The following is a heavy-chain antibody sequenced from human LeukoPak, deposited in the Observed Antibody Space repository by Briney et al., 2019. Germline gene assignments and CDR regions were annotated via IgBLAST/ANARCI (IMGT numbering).Heavy chain of an antibody. CDR3: ARELTGTKGDY. Sequence: QXPGQGXXWMGWISAYNGNTNYAQKLQGRVTMTTDTSTSTAYMELRSLRSDDTAVYYCARELTGTKGDYWGQGTLVTVSS. D-gene: IGHD1-7*01. J-gene: IGHJ4*02. V-gene: IGHV1-18*01. CDR2: ISAYNGNT.